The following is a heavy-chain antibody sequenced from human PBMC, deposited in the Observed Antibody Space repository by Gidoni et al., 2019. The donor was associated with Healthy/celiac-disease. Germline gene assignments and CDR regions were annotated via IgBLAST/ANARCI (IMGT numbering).Heavy chain of an antibody. Sequence: QLQLQESGPGLVKPSETLSLTCTVSGGSISSSSYYWGWIRQPPGKGLEWIGSIYYSGSTYYNPSLKSRVTISVDTSKNQFSLKLSSVTAADTAVYYCAREGVGFGELTKKFDYWGQGTLVTVSS. CDR3: AREGVGFGELTKKFDY. D-gene: IGHD3-10*01. CDR1: GGSISSSSYY. J-gene: IGHJ4*02. CDR2: IYYSGST. V-gene: IGHV4-39*02.